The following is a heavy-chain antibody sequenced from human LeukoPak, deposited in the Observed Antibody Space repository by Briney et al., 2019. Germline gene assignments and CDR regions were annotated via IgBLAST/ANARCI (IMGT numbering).Heavy chain of an antibody. CDR2: IGTAYDT. CDR1: GFTFSSYD. D-gene: IGHD5-18*01. J-gene: IGHJ3*02. CDR3: ARLLGYSYGNDAFDI. V-gene: IGHV3-13*01. Sequence: GGSPRLSCVASGFTFSSYDMHWVRQGTGKGLEWVSAIGTAYDTYYAGSVKGRFTISRENAENSLYLQMNSLRAGDTAVYYCARLLGYSYGNDAFDIWGQGTMVTVSS.